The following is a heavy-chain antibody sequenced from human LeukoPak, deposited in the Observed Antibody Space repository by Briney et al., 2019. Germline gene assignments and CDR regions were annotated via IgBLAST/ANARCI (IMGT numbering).Heavy chain of an antibody. CDR3: AKVGLGGAYYDS. CDR1: GFTFSSYA. Sequence: PGGSLRLSCAASGFTFSSYAMSWVRQAPGRGLEWVSAISGSGDGTDYADSVKGRFTISRDNSKSTLYLQMNSLRAEDTAVYYCAKVGLGGAYYDSWGQGTLGTVSS. CDR2: ISGSGDGT. V-gene: IGHV3-23*01. D-gene: IGHD1-26*01. J-gene: IGHJ4*02.